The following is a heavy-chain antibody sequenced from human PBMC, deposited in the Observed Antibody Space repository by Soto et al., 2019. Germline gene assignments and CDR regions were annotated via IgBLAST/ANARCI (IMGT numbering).Heavy chain of an antibody. CDR2: INPNSGST. Sequence: ASVKVSCKASGYTFTGYYMHWVRQAPGQGLEWMGWINPNSGSTDFAQKLQGRVTMTRDTSISTAYMELSRLRSDDTAVYYGARRGYRYSSAPIDAWGQGTLVTDS. CDR1: GYTFTGYY. D-gene: IGHD5-12*01. CDR3: ARRGYRYSSAPIDA. J-gene: IGHJ5*02. V-gene: IGHV1-2*02.